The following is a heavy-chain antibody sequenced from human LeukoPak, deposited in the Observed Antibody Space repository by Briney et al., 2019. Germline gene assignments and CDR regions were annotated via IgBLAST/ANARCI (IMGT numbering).Heavy chain of an antibody. D-gene: IGHD2-2*01. V-gene: IGHV3-23*01. CDR1: GFTFRSFA. Sequence: GGSLRLSCAASGFTFRSFAMSWVRLAPGKGLEWVSSISGSGARTHYADSVKGRFTISRDNAKNSLYLQMNSLRAEDTAVYYCARDITSSTSNWGQGTLVTVSS. J-gene: IGHJ4*02. CDR3: ARDITSSTSN. CDR2: ISGSGART.